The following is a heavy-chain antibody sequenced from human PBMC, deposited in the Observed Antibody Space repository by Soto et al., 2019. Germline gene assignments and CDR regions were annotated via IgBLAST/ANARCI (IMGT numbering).Heavy chain of an antibody. J-gene: IGHJ5*02. CDR1: GGSITSHY. CDR2: IFYSGST. Sequence: SETLSLTCSVSGGSITSHYWTWIRQPPGKGLKWIGSIFYSGSTNYNPSLQSRVTMSIDRSTNQFSLRLNFLTAADTAVYYCAREDYTTSSGFDPWGQGTLVTVSS. CDR3: AREDYTTSSGFDP. D-gene: IGHD6-6*01. V-gene: IGHV4-59*11.